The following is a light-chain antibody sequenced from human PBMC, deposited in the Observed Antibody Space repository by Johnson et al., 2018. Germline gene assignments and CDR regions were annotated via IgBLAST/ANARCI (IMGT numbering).Light chain of an antibody. J-gene: IGLJ1*01. CDR2: ENN. Sequence: QSVLTQPPSVSAAPGQKVTISCSGSSSNIGNNYVSWYQQLPGTAPKLLIYENNKRPSGIPDRFSGSKSGTSATLGITGLQTGDEADYSCGTWGSSLSAGNVFGTGTKVTVL. CDR3: GTWGSSLSAGNV. V-gene: IGLV1-51*02. CDR1: SSNIGNNY.